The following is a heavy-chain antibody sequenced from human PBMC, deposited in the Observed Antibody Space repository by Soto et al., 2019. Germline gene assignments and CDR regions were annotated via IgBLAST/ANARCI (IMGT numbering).Heavy chain of an antibody. CDR2: SSYDGRET. CDR3: ARDSGWPILNFDN. D-gene: IGHD3-10*01. CDR1: DFDFSSYG. J-gene: IGHJ4*02. V-gene: IGHV3-30*03. Sequence: GGSLRLSCAASDFDFSSYGIHWVRHAPGKGLEWAAASSYDGRETFYADSAKGRFTVSKEMSKNTAFLQMNALRHEDTAVYFCARDSGWPILNFDNWRQGTPVTVSS.